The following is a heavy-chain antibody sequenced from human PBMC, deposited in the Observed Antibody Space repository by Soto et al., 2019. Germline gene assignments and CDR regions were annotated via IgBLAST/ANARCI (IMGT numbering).Heavy chain of an antibody. V-gene: IGHV3-21*01. CDR2: ISSSSSYI. Sequence: GGSLRLSCAASGFTFSSYSMNWVRQAPGKGLEWVSSISSSSSYIYYADSVKGRFTISRDNAKNSLYLQMNSLRAEDTAVYYCARGLEMATILAWFDPWGQGTLVTVSS. CDR3: ARGLEMATILAWFDP. CDR1: GFTFSSYS. D-gene: IGHD5-12*01. J-gene: IGHJ5*02.